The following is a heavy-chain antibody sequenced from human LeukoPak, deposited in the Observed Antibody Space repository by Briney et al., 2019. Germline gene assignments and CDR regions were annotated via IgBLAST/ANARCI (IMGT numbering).Heavy chain of an antibody. CDR1: GGSISSYY. CDR2: IYYSGST. J-gene: IGHJ4*02. Sequence: SETLSLTCTVSGGSISSYYWSWIRQPPGKGLEWIGYIYYSGSTNYNPSLKSRVTISVDTSKNQFSLKLTSVTAADTAVYYCARRYGSGSSGTFDYWGQGTLVTVSS. CDR3: ARRYGSGSSGTFDY. V-gene: IGHV4-59*01. D-gene: IGHD3-10*01.